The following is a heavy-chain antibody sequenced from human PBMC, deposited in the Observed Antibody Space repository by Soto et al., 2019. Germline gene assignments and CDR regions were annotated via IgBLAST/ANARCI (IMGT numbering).Heavy chain of an antibody. V-gene: IGHV4-31*03. CDR2: IYYSGST. Sequence: QVQLQESGPGLVKPSQTLSLTCTVSGGSISSGSYYWTWIRQLPGKALEWIGYIYYSGSTYYNPSLKSRLTISVDTSKKQFSLKLSSVTAADTAVYYCARQGYKYGQGLDYWGQGTLVTVSS. CDR3: ARQGYKYGQGLDY. J-gene: IGHJ4*02. D-gene: IGHD1-1*01. CDR1: GGSISSGSYY.